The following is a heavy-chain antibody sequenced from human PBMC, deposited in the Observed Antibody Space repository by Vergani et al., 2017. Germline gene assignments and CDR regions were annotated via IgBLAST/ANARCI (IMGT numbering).Heavy chain of an antibody. CDR3: ASARYYDSSGYPPVYGMDV. CDR2: INPSGGST. CDR1: GYTFTSYY. Sequence: QVQLVQSGAEEKKPGASVKVSCKASGYTFTSYYMHWVRQAPGQGLEWMGIINPSGGSTSYAQKFQGRVTMTRDTSTSTVYMELSSLRSEDTAVYYCASARYYDSSGYPPVYGMDVWGQGTTVTVSS. V-gene: IGHV1-46*01. J-gene: IGHJ6*02. D-gene: IGHD3-22*01.